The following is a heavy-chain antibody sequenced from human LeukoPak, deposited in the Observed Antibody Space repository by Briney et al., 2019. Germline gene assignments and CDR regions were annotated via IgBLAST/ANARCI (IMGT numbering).Heavy chain of an antibody. J-gene: IGHJ4*02. D-gene: IGHD1-26*01. CDR3: TRDRAHGTQDY. V-gene: IGHV4-39*07. CDR2: IYYSGRT. Sequence: PSETLSLTCTVSGGSFTDYFWGWIRQPPGKGLEWIGGIYYSGRTFYNPSLKNRVSISLDTSKGQFSLNQDSVTAADTAVYFCTRDRAHGTQDYWGQGTLVTVS. CDR1: GGSFTDYF.